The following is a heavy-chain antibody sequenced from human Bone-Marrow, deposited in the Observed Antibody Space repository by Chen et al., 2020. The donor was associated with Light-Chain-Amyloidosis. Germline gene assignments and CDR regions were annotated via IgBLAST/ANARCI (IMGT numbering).Heavy chain of an antibody. CDR1: GFTFNNYA. CDR2: FSGGLSTT. CDR3: ARGSAATCSGARGYYFDY. Sequence: EVQLLESGGDLVQPGGSLRLSCAASGFTFNNYAMSWVRQAPGKGLGFVSTFSGGLSTTYYADSVKGRFTVSRDNSNNTLYLQMSSLRAEDTAIYYCARGSAATCSGARGYYFDYWGQGTLVTVSS. D-gene: IGHD2-15*01. V-gene: IGHV3-23*01. J-gene: IGHJ4*02.